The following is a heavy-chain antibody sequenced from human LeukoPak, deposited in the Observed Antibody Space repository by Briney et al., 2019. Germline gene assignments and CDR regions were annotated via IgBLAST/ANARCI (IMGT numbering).Heavy chain of an antibody. D-gene: IGHD3-22*01. CDR2: ISGSGGST. CDR3: AKVYVPEHYDSSGYIDY. V-gene: IGHV3-23*01. J-gene: IGHJ4*02. Sequence: GGALRVSCAASGFTFSSYAMSWVRQAPGKGLEWVSAISGSGGSTYYVGAVKGRFTIPRDKYNNTLYLQMNSLRAEDTAVYYCAKVYVPEHYDSSGYIDYWGQGTVVSVSS. CDR1: GFTFSSYA.